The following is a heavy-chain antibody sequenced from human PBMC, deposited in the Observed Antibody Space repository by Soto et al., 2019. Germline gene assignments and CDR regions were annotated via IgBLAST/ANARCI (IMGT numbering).Heavy chain of an antibody. CDR1: GYTFTGYY. CDR3: AREGYNDSSGWYYFDY. J-gene: IGHJ4*02. V-gene: IGHV1-2*04. D-gene: IGHD3-22*01. Sequence: GASVKVSCKASGYTFTGYYMHWVRQAPGQGLEWMGWINPNSGGTNYAQKFQGWVTMTRDTSISTAYMELSRLRSDDTAVYYCAREGYNDSSGWYYFDYWGQGTLVTVSS. CDR2: INPNSGGT.